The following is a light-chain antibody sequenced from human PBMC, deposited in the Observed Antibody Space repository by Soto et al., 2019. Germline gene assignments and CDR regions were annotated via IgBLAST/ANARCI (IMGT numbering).Light chain of an antibody. Sequence: SYELTQPPSVSVAPGQTARITCGGNNLGSTTVHWYQQKPGQAPVLVVYDDTDRPSGIPERFSGSNSGNTATLTIAWVEAGDEADYYCQVSDSSGDHQVFGSGTRSPS. CDR2: DDT. J-gene: IGLJ1*01. V-gene: IGLV3-21*02. CDR1: NLGSTT. CDR3: QVSDSSGDHQV.